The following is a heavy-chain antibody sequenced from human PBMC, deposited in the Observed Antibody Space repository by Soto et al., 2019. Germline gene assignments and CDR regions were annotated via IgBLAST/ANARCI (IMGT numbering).Heavy chain of an antibody. V-gene: IGHV4-59*08. Sequence: FEMLSLPCSVSGGSLIDYYCGWLRPPPGKGLEWIAYIYSSGGLLNYNPSVRSRVTISIDTSKKQFSLNLGSVTAADTAVYYCARLLTGAGCTFDFWGQATLVNVSS. D-gene: IGHD1-20*01. CDR2: IYSSGGLL. CDR3: ARLLTGAGCTFDF. CDR1: GGSLIDYY. J-gene: IGHJ4*02.